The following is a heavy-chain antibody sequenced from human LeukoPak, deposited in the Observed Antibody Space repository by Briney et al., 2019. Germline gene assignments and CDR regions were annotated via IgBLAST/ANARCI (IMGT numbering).Heavy chain of an antibody. Sequence: GGSLRLSCAASGFTFSSYGMRWVRQAPGKGLEWVAVIWYDGSDKYYADSVKGRFTISRDNAKNTLSLQMNSLRAEHTAVYYCARDRLWFGELSHYGMDVWGQGTTVTVSS. V-gene: IGHV3-33*01. D-gene: IGHD3-10*01. CDR1: GFTFSSYG. J-gene: IGHJ6*02. CDR2: IWYDGSDK. CDR3: ARDRLWFGELSHYGMDV.